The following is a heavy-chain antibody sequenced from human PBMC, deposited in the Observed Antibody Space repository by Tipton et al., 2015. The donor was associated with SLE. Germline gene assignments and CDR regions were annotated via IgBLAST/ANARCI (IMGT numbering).Heavy chain of an antibody. CDR3: ATADSSGPDY. CDR2: INHSGST. D-gene: IGHD3-22*01. V-gene: IGHV4-34*01. CDR1: GGSFSGYY. Sequence: TLSLTCAVYGGSFSGYYWSWIRQPPGKGLEWIGEINHSGSTNYNPSLKSRVTMSVDTSKNQFSLKLSSVTAADTAVYYCATADSSGPDYWGQGTLVTVSS. J-gene: IGHJ4*02.